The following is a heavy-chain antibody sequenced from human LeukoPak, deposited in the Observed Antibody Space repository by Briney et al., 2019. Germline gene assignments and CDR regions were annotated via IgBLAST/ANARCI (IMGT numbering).Heavy chain of an antibody. Sequence: GGSLRLSCAASGFAFSSYGMHWVRQAPGKGLGWGVVICYDGSNKYYADSSKGRFTFSRDNSKNTLYLQMNSLRAEDTAVYYCARDDGVGVTAIVYSGQGTLVTVSS. V-gene: IGHV3-33*01. J-gene: IGHJ4*02. D-gene: IGHD2-21*02. CDR2: ICYDGSNK. CDR1: GFAFSSYG. CDR3: ARDDGVGVTAIVY.